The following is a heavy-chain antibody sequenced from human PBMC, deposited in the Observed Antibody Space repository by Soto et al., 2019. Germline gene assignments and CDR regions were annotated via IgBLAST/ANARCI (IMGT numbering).Heavy chain of an antibody. V-gene: IGHV3-23*01. D-gene: IGHD3-22*01. CDR1: GFTFSSYA. J-gene: IGHJ4*02. CDR2: ISGSGGST. CDR3: AKDRGVTMIVVAIGGVDY. Sequence: GGSLRLSCAASGFTFSSYAMSWVRQAPGKGLEWVSAISGSGGSTYYADSVKGRFTISRDNSKNTLYLQMNSLRAEDTAVYYCAKDRGVTMIVVAIGGVDYWGQGTLVTVSS.